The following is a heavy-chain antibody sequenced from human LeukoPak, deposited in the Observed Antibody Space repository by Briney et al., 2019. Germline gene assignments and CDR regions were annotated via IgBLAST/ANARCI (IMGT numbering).Heavy chain of an antibody. CDR1: GYSFTAYS. CDR3: AKVLSASGSYVDDY. CDR2: INPNTGAA. D-gene: IGHD3-10*01. V-gene: IGHV1-2*02. Sequence: ASVKVSCKASGYSFTAYSLHWVRQAPGQGLEWLGWINPNTGAADYEQKFQGRVILTRDTSISTAYMEMSRLRSDDTAVYYCAKVLSASGSYVDDYWGQGTLVTVSS. J-gene: IGHJ4*01.